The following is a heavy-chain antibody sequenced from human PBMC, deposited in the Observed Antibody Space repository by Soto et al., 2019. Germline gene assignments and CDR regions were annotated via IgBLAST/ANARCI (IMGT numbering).Heavy chain of an antibody. D-gene: IGHD3-10*01. CDR1: GYTFTSYG. V-gene: IGHV1-18*01. CDR2: ISAYNGNT. Sequence: QVQLVQSGAEVKKPGASVKVSCKASGYTFTSYGISWVRQAPGQGLEWMGWISAYNGNTNYAQKLQGRVTMTTDTYTSTAYMELRSLRSDDTAVYYCARRIYYGSGSYYNGDWFDPWGQGTLVTVSS. J-gene: IGHJ5*02. CDR3: ARRIYYGSGSYYNGDWFDP.